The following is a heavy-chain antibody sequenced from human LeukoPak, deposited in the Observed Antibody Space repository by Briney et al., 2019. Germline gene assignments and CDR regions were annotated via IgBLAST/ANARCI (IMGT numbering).Heavy chain of an antibody. J-gene: IGHJ5*02. CDR2: ISGSGGTT. CDR1: GFTFSSYA. D-gene: IGHD6-13*01. V-gene: IGHV3-23*01. Sequence: GGSLRLSCAASGFTFSSYAMSWVRQAPGKELGWVSGISGSGGTTYYAASVKGRFTISRDNSKNTLYLQMNSLRAEDTAVYYCAKDPAGGTVNWFDPWGQGTLVIVSS. CDR3: AKDPAGGTVNWFDP.